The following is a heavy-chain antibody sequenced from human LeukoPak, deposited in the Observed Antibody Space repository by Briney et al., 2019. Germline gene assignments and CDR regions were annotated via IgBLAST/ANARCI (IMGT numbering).Heavy chain of an antibody. CDR3: AKTFDYTVSEYFQH. CDR1: GFTFSTYD. Sequence: GGSLRLSCAASGFTFSTYDMHWVRQAPGKGLEWVSAISGSGGSTYYADSVKGRFTISRDNSKNTLYLQMNSLRAEDTAVYYCAKTFDYTVSEYFQHWGQGTLVTVSS. CDR2: ISGSGGST. D-gene: IGHD4-11*01. V-gene: IGHV3-23*01. J-gene: IGHJ1*01.